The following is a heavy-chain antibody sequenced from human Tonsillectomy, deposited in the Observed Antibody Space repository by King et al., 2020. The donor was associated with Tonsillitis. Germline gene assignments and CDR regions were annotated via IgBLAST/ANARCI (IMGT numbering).Heavy chain of an antibody. CDR2: ISSGGDNI. J-gene: IGHJ4*02. Sequence: VQLVQSGGGLVKPGGSLRLSCAASLFTFSDYYMTWIRQAPGKGLEWISYISSGGDNIYYADSVKGRFTISRDNAKNSLYLQMNSLRVEDTAVYYCASSLRGLGVFDSWGQGPLVTVSS. V-gene: IGHV3-11*01. CDR3: ASSLRGLGVFDS. D-gene: IGHD3-10*01. CDR1: LFTFSDYY.